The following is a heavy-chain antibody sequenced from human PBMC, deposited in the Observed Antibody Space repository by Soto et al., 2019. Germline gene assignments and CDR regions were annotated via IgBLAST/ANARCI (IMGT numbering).Heavy chain of an antibody. CDR3: ARDEDIVVVVAAHYYYGMDV. Sequence: QVQLVESGGGVVQPGRSLRLSCAASGFTFSSYGMHWVRQAPGKGLEWVAVIWYDGSNKYYADSVKGRFTISRDNSKNTLYLQMNSLRAEDTAVYYCARDEDIVVVVAAHYYYGMDVWGQGTTVTVSS. CDR2: IWYDGSNK. V-gene: IGHV3-33*01. CDR1: GFTFSSYG. J-gene: IGHJ6*02. D-gene: IGHD2-15*01.